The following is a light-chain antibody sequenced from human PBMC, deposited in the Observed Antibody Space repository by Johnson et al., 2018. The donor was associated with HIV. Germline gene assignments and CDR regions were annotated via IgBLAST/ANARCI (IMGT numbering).Light chain of an antibody. Sequence: VLTQPPSVSAAPGQKVNISCSGSSSNIGNNYVSWYQQLPGTAPKVLIYDNHKRPSGIPDRVSGSKSGTSATLGITGLQTGDEADYYCGTCDSSLSVYVFGTGTQVTVL. J-gene: IGLJ1*01. CDR3: GTCDSSLSVYV. CDR2: DNH. V-gene: IGLV1-51*01. CDR1: SSNIGNNY.